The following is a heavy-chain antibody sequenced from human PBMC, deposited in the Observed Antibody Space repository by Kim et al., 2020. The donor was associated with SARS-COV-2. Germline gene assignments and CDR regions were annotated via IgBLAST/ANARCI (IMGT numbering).Heavy chain of an antibody. D-gene: IGHD6-13*01. CDR3: ASACRAGAAGTGLDS. J-gene: IGHJ4*02. Sequence: SVKGRFTISRENSKNTPYIQMNSLRAEDTAGYYCASACRAGAAGTGLDSWGQGTLVTVSS. V-gene: IGHV3-66*01.